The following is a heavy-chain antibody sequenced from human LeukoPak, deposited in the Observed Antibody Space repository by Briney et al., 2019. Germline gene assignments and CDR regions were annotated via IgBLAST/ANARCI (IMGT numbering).Heavy chain of an antibody. CDR1: GGSISSGSDY. CDR3: AREDYYDSSGYCYY. CDR2: IYTSGST. D-gene: IGHD3-22*01. J-gene: IGHJ4*02. Sequence: SQTLSLTCTVSGGSISSGSDYWSWIRQPAGKGLEWIGRIYTSGSTNYNPSLKSRVTISVDTSKNQFSLKLSSVTAADTAVYYCAREDYYDSSGYCYYWGQGTLVTVSS. V-gene: IGHV4-61*02.